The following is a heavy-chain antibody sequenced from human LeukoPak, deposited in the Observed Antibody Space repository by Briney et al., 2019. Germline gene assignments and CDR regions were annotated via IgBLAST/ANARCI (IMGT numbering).Heavy chain of an antibody. CDR3: ARETEYSSSWYNWFDP. CDR1: GYTFTGYY. CDR2: INPNSGGT. D-gene: IGHD6-13*01. V-gene: IGHV1-2*02. Sequence: ASVKVSCKASGYTFTGYYMHWVRQAPGQGLEWMGWINPNSGGTNYAQKFQGRVTMTRDTSISTAYMELSRLRSDDTAVYYCARETEYSSSWYNWFDPWGQGTLVTVSS. J-gene: IGHJ5*02.